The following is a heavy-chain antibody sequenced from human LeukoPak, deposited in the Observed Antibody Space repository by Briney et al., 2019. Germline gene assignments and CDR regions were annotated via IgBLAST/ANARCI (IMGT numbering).Heavy chain of an antibody. V-gene: IGHV3-48*01. J-gene: IGHJ4*02. D-gene: IGHD5-18*01. CDR2: ISSSSSTI. CDR1: GFTFSSYS. CDR3: ARVGYGPPFDY. Sequence: PGGSLRLSCAASGFTFSSYSMNWVRQAPGKGLEWVSYISSSSSTIYYADSVKGRFTISRDNAKNLLYLQMNSLRAEDTAVYYCARVGYGPPFDYWGQGTLVTVSS.